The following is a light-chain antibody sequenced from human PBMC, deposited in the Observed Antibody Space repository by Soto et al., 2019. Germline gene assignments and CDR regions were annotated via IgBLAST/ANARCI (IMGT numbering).Light chain of an antibody. J-gene: IGLJ3*02. Sequence: QSVLTQPPSASGTPGQRVTISCSISSCNIGIYYLYWYQNLPGTAPKLLIYRNDQRPSGVPDRFSGSKSGTSASLAISGLRPEDEADYYCAAWDDSLRGVMFGGGTKLTVL. CDR2: RND. CDR3: AAWDDSLRGVM. V-gene: IGLV1-47*01. CDR1: SCNIGIYY.